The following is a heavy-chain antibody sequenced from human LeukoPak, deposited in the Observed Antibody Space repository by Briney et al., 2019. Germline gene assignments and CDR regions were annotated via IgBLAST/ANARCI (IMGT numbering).Heavy chain of an antibody. J-gene: IGHJ4*02. CDR3: ARDSGSYRANRGIFDY. CDR1: GGTFSSYA. V-gene: IGHV1-69*06. CDR2: IIPIFGTA. Sequence: ASVKVSCKASGGTFSSYAISWVRQAPGQGLEWMGGIIPIFGTANYARKFQGRVTITADKSTSTAYMELSSLRSEDTAVYYCARDSGSYRANRGIFDYWGQGTLVTVSS. D-gene: IGHD1-26*01.